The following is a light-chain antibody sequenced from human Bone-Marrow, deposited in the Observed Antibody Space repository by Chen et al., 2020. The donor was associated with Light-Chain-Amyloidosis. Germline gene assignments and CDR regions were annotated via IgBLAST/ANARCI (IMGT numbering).Light chain of an antibody. CDR2: EAS. V-gene: IGKV1-5*03. Sequence: DIQMTQSPSTLSASVGDRVTITCRASQSISTWLAWYQQKPGNAPKLLIYEASNLETGVPSRFSGSGSGTEFTLTISSLQPDDFATYYCQQYNSYRCSLGQGTKLEIK. CDR1: QSISTW. J-gene: IGKJ2*04. CDR3: QQYNSYRCS.